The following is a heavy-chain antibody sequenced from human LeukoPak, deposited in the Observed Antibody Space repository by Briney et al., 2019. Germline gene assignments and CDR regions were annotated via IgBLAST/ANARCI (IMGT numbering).Heavy chain of an antibody. CDR2: IATAGDT. D-gene: IGHD3-22*01. J-gene: IGHJ4*02. CDR3: ASLKGLFDYFDY. Sequence: GGSLRLSCAASGFTFSSYDMFWVRHATGRGLEWVSAIATAGDTYYPGSVKGRFTIPRENAKNSLYLQMNSLRAEDTAMYYCASLKGLFDYFDYWGQGILVTVYS. CDR1: GFTFSSYD. V-gene: IGHV3-13*01.